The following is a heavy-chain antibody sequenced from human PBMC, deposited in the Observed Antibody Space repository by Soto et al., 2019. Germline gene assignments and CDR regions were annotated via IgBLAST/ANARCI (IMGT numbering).Heavy chain of an antibody. D-gene: IGHD3-22*01. Sequence: SETLSLTCTVSGGSISSYYWSWIRQPPGKGLEWIGYIYYSGSTNYNPSLKSRVTISVDTSKNQFSLKLSSVTAADTAVYYCARSKDTGRSGSDQNWFDPWGQGTLGTVSS. CDR3: ARSKDTGRSGSDQNWFDP. V-gene: IGHV4-59*01. CDR2: IYYSGST. J-gene: IGHJ5*02. CDR1: GGSISSYY.